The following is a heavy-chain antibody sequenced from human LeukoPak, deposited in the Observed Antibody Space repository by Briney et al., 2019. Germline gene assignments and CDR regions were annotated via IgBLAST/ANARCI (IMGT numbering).Heavy chain of an antibody. Sequence: PGGSLRLSCAASGFTFSSYAMNWVRQAPGKGLEWVSAISSSGGTTYYADSVKGRFTISRDTSKNTLYLQMNSLRAEDTAVYYCAKDRGITLTSFAFDIWGQGPVVTVSS. V-gene: IGHV3-23*01. D-gene: IGHD4-11*01. CDR3: AKDRGITLTSFAFDI. CDR1: GFTFSSYA. J-gene: IGHJ3*02. CDR2: ISSSGGTT.